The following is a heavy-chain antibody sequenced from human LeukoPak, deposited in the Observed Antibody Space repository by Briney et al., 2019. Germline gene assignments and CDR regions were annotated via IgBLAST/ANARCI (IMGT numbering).Heavy chain of an antibody. CDR3: ARDLGITGTHAFDI. V-gene: IGHV4-59*01. D-gene: IGHD1/OR15-1a*01. Sequence: SETLSLTCTVSGGSISSYYWSWIRQPPGKGLEWIGYIYYSGSTNYNPSLKSRVTISVDTSKNQFPLKLSSVTAADTAVYYCARDLGITGTHAFDIWGQGTMVTVSS. CDR2: IYYSGST. J-gene: IGHJ3*02. CDR1: GGSISSYY.